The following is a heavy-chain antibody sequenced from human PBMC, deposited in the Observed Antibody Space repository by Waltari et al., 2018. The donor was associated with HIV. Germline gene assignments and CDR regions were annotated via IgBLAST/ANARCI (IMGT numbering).Heavy chain of an antibody. CDR3: ARDSRDNSWSLNFFDP. D-gene: IGHD6-13*01. CDR2: ISSSGTFT. Sequence: EVQLVESGGGPVKPGGSLRLSCRASGFTFNSYSLIWVRQAPGKGLEWISSISSSGTFTHYADSVKGRFTISRDNANKSVYLQMNSLRAEDTAVYYCARDSRDNSWSLNFFDPWGQGTLVTVSS. V-gene: IGHV3-21*01. J-gene: IGHJ5*02. CDR1: GFTFNSYS.